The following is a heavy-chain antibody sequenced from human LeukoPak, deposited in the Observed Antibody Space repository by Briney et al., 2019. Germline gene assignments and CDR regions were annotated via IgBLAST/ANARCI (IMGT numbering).Heavy chain of an antibody. Sequence: TLSLTCTVSGGTISSDSYYWSWIRQPAGKGLEWIGRIYTSGSTNYNPSLKSRVTISVDTSKNQFSLKLSSLTADDTAVYYCARAENDFWSGYYFDYWGQVTLVTVSS. CDR3: ARAENDFWSGYYFDY. J-gene: IGHJ4*02. V-gene: IGHV4-61*02. CDR2: IYTSGST. CDR1: GGTISSDSYY. D-gene: IGHD3-3*01.